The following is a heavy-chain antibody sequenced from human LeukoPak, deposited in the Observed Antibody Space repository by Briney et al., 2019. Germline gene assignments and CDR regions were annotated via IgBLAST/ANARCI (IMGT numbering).Heavy chain of an antibody. CDR2: IYYSGST. CDR3: ARDVGGYVFWIVYSRGFAP. CDR1: GGSISSGGYY. V-gene: IGHV4-31*03. J-gene: IGHJ5*02. D-gene: IGHD3-3*01. Sequence: SETLSLTCTVSGGSISSGGYYWSWIRQHPGKGLEWIGYIYYSGSTYYNPSLKSRVTISVDTSKNQFSLKLSSVTAADTALYYWARDVGGYVFWIVYSRGFAPGGQETLATVSS.